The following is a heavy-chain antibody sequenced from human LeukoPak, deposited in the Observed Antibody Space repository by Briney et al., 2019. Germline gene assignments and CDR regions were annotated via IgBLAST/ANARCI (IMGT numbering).Heavy chain of an antibody. D-gene: IGHD4-17*01. CDR2: ISYGGNT. J-gene: IGHJ5*02. CDR1: GASISRDDYY. CDR3: AREYGDWVGGRPYNWFDP. V-gene: IGHV4-30-4*08. Sequence: NSSETLSLTSTVSGASISRDDYYWSWIRQPPGKGLEWIGYISYGGNTYYNPSLKSRVTISEDTSKKQFSLKLTSVIAADTAVYYCAREYGDWVGGRPYNWFDPWGQGTLVTVSS.